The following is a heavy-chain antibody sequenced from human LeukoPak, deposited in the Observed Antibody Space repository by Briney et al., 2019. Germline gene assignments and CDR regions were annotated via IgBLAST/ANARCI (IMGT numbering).Heavy chain of an antibody. CDR1: GFTFSSYW. V-gene: IGHV3-7*03. CDR2: IKTDGSET. Sequence: GGSLRLSCVASGFTFSSYWMSWVRQAPGKGLEWVGHIKTDGSETYYLDSLKGRISISRDNTKNALYLQMNSLRVEDTAVYYCVKNDGWFHLAQWGQGTLVTVSS. CDR3: VKNDGWFHLAQ. D-gene: IGHD6-19*01. J-gene: IGHJ4*02.